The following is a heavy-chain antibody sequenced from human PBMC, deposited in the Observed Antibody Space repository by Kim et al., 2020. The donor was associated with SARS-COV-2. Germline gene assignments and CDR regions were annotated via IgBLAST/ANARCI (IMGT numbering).Heavy chain of an antibody. D-gene: IGHD3-16*01. CDR3: ARDGGFDP. J-gene: IGHJ5*02. V-gene: IGHV1-46*01. Sequence: GGSTSYAQKFQGRVTMTRDTSTSTVYMELSSLRSEDTAVYYCARDGGFDPWGQGTLVTVSS. CDR2: GGST.